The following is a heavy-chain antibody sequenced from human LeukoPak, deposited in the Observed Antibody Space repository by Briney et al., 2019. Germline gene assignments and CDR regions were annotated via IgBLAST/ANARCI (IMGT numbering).Heavy chain of an antibody. CDR2: IYTSGST. D-gene: IGHD3-9*01. Sequence: PSETLSLTCTVSGGSISSYYWSWIRQPAGKGLEWIGRIYTSGSTNYSSSLKSRLTMSVDTSKNQFSLRLSSVTAADTAVYYCAREAYSVDWYGGNWFDPWGQGTLVTVSS. CDR1: GGSISSYY. J-gene: IGHJ5*02. CDR3: AREAYSVDWYGGNWFDP. V-gene: IGHV4-4*07.